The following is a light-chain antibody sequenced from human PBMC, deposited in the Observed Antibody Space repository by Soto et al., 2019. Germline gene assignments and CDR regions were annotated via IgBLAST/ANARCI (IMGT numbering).Light chain of an antibody. CDR2: GAS. V-gene: IGKV3-15*01. CDR3: QQYNNWPPRT. Sequence: EIVMTQSPASLSVSPGETATLSFSASQSISNSLAWYQQKPGQAPSLLIYGASTRATGIPARFSGSGSGTEFTLTISSLQSEDSALYSCQQYNNWPPRTFGQGTKMEIK. J-gene: IGKJ2*01. CDR1: QSISNS.